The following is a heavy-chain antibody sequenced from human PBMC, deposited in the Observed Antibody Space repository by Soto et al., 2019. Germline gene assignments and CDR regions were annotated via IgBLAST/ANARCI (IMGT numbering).Heavy chain of an antibody. CDR3: AKDRDNDYGDYRYYYYGMDV. J-gene: IGHJ6*01. Sequence: QVQLVESGGGVVQPGRSLRLSCAASGFTFSSYGMHWVRQAPGKGLEWVAVISYDGSNKYYADSVKGRFTTSRDNSKNTLYLQMNSLRAEDTAVYYCAKDRDNDYGDYRYYYYGMDVWGQGTTVTVSS. D-gene: IGHD4-17*01. V-gene: IGHV3-30*18. CDR2: ISYDGSNK. CDR1: GFTFSSYG.